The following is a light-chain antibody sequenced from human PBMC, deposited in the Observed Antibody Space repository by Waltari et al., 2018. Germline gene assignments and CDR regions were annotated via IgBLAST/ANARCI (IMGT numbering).Light chain of an antibody. V-gene: IGKV3-20*01. CDR1: QSVGNSY. J-gene: IGKJ4*01. CDR3: QQYARSPLT. CDR2: NAS. Sequence: EIVLTQSPGPLSLSPGEGATLSCRASQSVGNSYLAWYHQKPGQAPRLLIYNASSRATGIPDRFSGSGSGTDFTLTISRMEPEDFAVYYCQQYARSPLTFGGGTKVEIK.